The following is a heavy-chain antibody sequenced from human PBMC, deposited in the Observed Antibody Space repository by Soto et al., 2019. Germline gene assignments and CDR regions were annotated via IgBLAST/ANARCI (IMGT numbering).Heavy chain of an antibody. D-gene: IGHD1-1*01. V-gene: IGHV4-34*02. CDR2: VHRRGSL. J-gene: IGHJ5*02. CDR3: ARYGPDDYWKNNWFDP. CDR1: GGAFSGFD. Sequence: QVHLQQWGAGLLKPSETLSLTCAVSGGAFSGFDWSWIRQSPGKGLEWIGEVHRRGSLNYNPSLKSRVTSSQDTSKKQLSLRLTSVTAADTGVYCCARYGPDDYWKNNWFDPWGPGTLVTVSS.